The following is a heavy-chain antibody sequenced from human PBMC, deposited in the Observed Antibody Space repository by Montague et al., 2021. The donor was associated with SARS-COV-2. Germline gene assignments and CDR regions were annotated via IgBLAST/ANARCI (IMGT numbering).Heavy chain of an antibody. J-gene: IGHJ4*02. CDR1: GYSFTSDW. D-gene: IGHD5-12*01. CDR2: IYPGDAGT. CDR3: ARRYSGYAMDY. V-gene: IGHV5-51*01. Sequence: QSVAEVKTPGESLKISCKGSGYSFTSDWIGWVRQMPGKGLEWMGTIYPGDAGTRYSPSFQGQVTISADKSIRTAYLQWSSLKASDTAMYYCARRYSGYAMDYWGQGTLVTVSS.